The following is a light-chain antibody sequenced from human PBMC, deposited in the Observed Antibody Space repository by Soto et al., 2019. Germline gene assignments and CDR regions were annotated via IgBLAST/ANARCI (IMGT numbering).Light chain of an antibody. CDR1: SSDVGGYNY. CDR3: SSYTSASTLLYL. J-gene: IGLJ1*01. V-gene: IGLV2-14*01. Sequence: QSALTQPASVSGSPGQSITISCTGTSSDVGGYNYVSWYQQLPGIAPKLLIYGVTNRPSGVSTRFSGSKSGNTASLTISGLQAEDEADYHCSSYTSASTLLYLFGTGTKLTVL. CDR2: GVT.